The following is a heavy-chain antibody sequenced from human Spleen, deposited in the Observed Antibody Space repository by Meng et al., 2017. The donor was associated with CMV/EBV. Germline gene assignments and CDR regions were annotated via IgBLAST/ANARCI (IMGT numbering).Heavy chain of an antibody. CDR3: ARGPITIFGVAFDY. Sequence: ASGFTVSSNSMSWVRQAPGKGLEWVSVIYSGGSTYYADSVKGRFTISRDNAKNTLYLQMNSLRGEDSAVYYCARGPITIFGVAFDYWGQGTLVTVSS. J-gene: IGHJ4*02. V-gene: IGHV3-66*01. CDR1: GFTVSSNS. CDR2: IYSGGST. D-gene: IGHD3-3*01.